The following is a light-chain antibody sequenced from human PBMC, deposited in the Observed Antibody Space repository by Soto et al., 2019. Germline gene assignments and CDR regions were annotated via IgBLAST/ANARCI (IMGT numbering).Light chain of an antibody. CDR1: QGIRND. V-gene: IGKV1-17*01. Sequence: DIQMTQFPSSLSASVGDRVTITCRASQGIRNDLAWYQQKPGKARKRLIYAASSLQSGVPSRFSGSGSGTEFTLAISSLQPADFATFYCLQHSTYPLTFGQGTKVEIK. J-gene: IGKJ1*01. CDR3: LQHSTYPLT. CDR2: AAS.